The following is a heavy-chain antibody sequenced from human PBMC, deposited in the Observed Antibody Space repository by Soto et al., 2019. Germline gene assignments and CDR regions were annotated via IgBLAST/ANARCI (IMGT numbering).Heavy chain of an antibody. V-gene: IGHV1-69*01. CDR2: IIPIFGTA. CDR1: GGTFSSYA. CDR3: AMTYYYDSSGSPKPDY. Sequence: SLKGSCKASGGTFSSYAISWVRQDPGQGLEWMGGIIPIFGTANYAQKFQGRVTITADESTSTAYMELSSLRSEDTAVYYCAMTYYYDSSGSPKPDYWGQGTLVTVSS. J-gene: IGHJ4*02. D-gene: IGHD3-22*01.